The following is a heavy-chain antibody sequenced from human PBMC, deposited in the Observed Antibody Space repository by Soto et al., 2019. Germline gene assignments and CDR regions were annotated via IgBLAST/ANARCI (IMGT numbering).Heavy chain of an antibody. V-gene: IGHV3-23*01. CDR1: GFTFSSYA. Sequence: EVQLLESGGGLVQPGGSLRLSCAAFGFTFSSYAMSWVRQAPGKGLEWVSSISGSGRSTYYADPVKGRFTISRDNSKNTLYLQMNSLRAEDTAVYYCAKERCDGRCAFDIWGQGTMVTVSS. CDR3: AKERCDGRCAFDI. CDR2: ISGSGRST. J-gene: IGHJ3*02. D-gene: IGHD4-17*01.